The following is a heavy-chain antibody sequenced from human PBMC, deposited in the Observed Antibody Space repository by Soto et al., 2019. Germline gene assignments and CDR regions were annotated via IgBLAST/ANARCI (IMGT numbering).Heavy chain of an antibody. D-gene: IGHD3-16*02. J-gene: IGHJ5*02. V-gene: IGHV4-34*01. CDR3: GRDLYTAVKTPQYRYFDP. Sequence: PAEPLSLSCAAYGGTFSGYYWSWIRQPPGKGLEWIGEINHSGSTNYNPSLKSRVTISVDTSKNQFSLKLSSVTAADTAVYYCGRDLYTAVKTPQYRYFDPWGQGTLVTVSS. CDR2: INHSGST. CDR1: GGTFSGYY.